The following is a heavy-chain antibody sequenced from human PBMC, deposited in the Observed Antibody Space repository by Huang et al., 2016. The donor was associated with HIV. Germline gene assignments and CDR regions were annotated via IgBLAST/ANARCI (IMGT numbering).Heavy chain of an antibody. D-gene: IGHD1-20*01. CDR3: ARGLSGNIDS. CDR2: IVPMLGTG. CDR1: GGTFSSPP. Sequence: QVQLVQSGAELKKPGSSVKVSCKASGGTFSSPPITWVRQAPGQGFEGMGEIVPMLGTGNNAQNFQGRVTITADEATATAYLELSSLKCEDTAIYYCARGLSGNIDSWGQGSLVTVSS. J-gene: IGHJ4*02. V-gene: IGHV1-69*01.